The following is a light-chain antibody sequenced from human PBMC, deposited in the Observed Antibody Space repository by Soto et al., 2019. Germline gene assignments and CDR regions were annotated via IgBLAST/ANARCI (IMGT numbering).Light chain of an antibody. Sequence: EIVLTQSPGTLPLSPGERATLSCRASQSISRSYLAWYQQKPGQAPRLLIYDASNRATGIPARFSGSGSGTHFTLTISSLEPEDFAVYYCQQRSNWPPITSGQGTRLEIK. CDR3: QQRSNWPPIT. CDR2: DAS. J-gene: IGKJ5*01. CDR1: QSISRSY. V-gene: IGKV3D-20*02.